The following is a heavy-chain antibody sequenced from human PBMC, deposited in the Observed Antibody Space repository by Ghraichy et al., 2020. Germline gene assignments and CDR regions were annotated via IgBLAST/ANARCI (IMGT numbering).Heavy chain of an antibody. D-gene: IGHD3-22*01. CDR3: ARGGRSGYYYVREYY. V-gene: IGHV4-34*01. CDR1: GGSFSGYY. Sequence: SETLSLACAVYGGSFSGYYWSWIRQPPGKGLEWIGEINHSGSTNYNPSLKSRVTISVDTSKNQFSLKLSSVTAADTAVYYCARGGRSGYYYVREYYWGQGTLVTVSS. CDR2: INHSGST. J-gene: IGHJ4*02.